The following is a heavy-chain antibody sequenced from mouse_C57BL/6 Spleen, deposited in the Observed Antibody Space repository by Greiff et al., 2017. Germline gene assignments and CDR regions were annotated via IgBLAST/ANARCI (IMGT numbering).Heavy chain of an antibody. CDR2: INPSNGGT. D-gene: IGHD2-4*01. CDR3: ARKGRYYDYDYYAMDY. Sequence: QVQLQQPGTELVKPGASVKLSCKASGYTFTSYWMHWVKQRPGQGLEWIGNINPSNGGTNYNEKFKSKATLTVDKSSSTAYMQLSSLTSEDSAVYYCARKGRYYDYDYYAMDYWGQGTSVTVSS. J-gene: IGHJ4*01. CDR1: GYTFTSYW. V-gene: IGHV1-53*01.